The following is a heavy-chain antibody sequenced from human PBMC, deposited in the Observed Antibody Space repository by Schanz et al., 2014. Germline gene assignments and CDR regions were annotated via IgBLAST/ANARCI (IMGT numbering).Heavy chain of an antibody. Sequence: QVQLQESGPGLVKPSETLSLTCTFSGGSISNYYWSWIRQPPGKGLEWIGYIYYSGSTNYNPSLKSRVTISVDTSKNQFSLKLSSVTAADTAVYYCARLWGGWRIPDYWGQGTLVIVSS. CDR3: ARLWGGWRIPDY. CDR1: GGSISNYY. CDR2: IYYSGST. V-gene: IGHV4-59*01. D-gene: IGHD6-19*01. J-gene: IGHJ4*02.